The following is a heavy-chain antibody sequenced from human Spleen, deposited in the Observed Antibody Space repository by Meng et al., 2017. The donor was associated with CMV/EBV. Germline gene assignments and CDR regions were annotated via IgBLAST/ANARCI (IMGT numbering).Heavy chain of an antibody. J-gene: IGHJ4*02. V-gene: IGHV4-4*07. CDR2: IQVIGHT. D-gene: IGHD3-16*01. CDR3: AGSRPGGGACDY. Sequence: VQIQETGPGLVKTSEPLSFTCIVSGASIKNYNWNWVRQPAGQGLEWIGLIQVIGHTVYNPSLKSRVTVSLDASKSQFSLTLNSVTAADTATYYCAGSRPGGGACDYWGQGILVTVSS. CDR1: GASIKNYN.